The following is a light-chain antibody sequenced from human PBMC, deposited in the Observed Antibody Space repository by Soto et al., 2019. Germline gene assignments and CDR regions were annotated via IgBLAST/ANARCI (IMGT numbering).Light chain of an antibody. CDR3: QQYDNYSWT. J-gene: IGKJ1*01. CDR1: QSISSW. Sequence: EIQMSQSPSTLSASVGDRVTITCRASQSISSWLAWYQQKPGKAPKLLIYKASSLESGVPSRFSGSGSGTEFTLTISSLQPDDFATYYCQQYDNYSWTFGQGTKV. V-gene: IGKV1-5*03. CDR2: KAS.